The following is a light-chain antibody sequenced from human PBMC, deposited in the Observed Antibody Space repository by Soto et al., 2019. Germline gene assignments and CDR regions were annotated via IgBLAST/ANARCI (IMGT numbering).Light chain of an antibody. CDR1: QSVTSNQ. Sequence: ETVLTHSPGTLSLSPGEGATLSCSGSQSVTSNQLAWYQQKPGQAPRLLIYGASIRATGIPDRFSGSGSGTEFTLTISRMEPEDFAVYYCQQYGSSPTFGQGTRLEIK. J-gene: IGKJ5*01. CDR3: QQYGSSPT. CDR2: GAS. V-gene: IGKV3-20*01.